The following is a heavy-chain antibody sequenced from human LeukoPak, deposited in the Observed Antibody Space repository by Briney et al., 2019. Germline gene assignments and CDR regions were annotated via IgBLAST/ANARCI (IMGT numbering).Heavy chain of an antibody. CDR2: TSDRGDYT. Sequence: GGSLRLSCAASGFTFTSYSMSWVRQAPGKGLEWVSGTSDRGDYTYYADSVKGRFTISRDNSKNTLYLQMNSLRAEDTALYFCAKKAQFNGNYPLDYWGQGTLVTVSS. CDR3: AKKAQFNGNYPLDY. CDR1: GFTFTSYS. V-gene: IGHV3-23*01. D-gene: IGHD1-7*01. J-gene: IGHJ4*02.